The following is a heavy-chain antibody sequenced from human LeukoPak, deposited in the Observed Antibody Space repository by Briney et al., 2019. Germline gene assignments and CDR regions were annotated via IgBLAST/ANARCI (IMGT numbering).Heavy chain of an antibody. J-gene: IGHJ2*01. CDR2: IYYSGST. V-gene: IGHV4-61*01. CDR1: GGSISSGSYY. D-gene: IGHD1-7*01. Sequence: KSSETLSLTCTVSGGSISSGSYYWSWIRQPPGKGLEWIGYIYYSGSTNYNPSLKSRVTISVDTSKNQFSLKLSSVTAADTAVYYCARVAPPLGWNYEFPPHGRWYFDLWGRGTLVTVSS. CDR3: ARVAPPLGWNYEFPPHGRWYFDL.